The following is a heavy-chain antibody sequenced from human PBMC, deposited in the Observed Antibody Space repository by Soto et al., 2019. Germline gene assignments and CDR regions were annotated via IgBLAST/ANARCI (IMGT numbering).Heavy chain of an antibody. CDR2: IIPIFGTA. V-gene: IGHV1-69*06. J-gene: IGHJ3*02. CDR3: ARGARPRGYTGDAFDI. CDR1: GGTFSSYA. D-gene: IGHD3-22*01. Sequence: QVQLVQSGAEVKKPGSSVKVSCKASGGTFSSYAISWVRQAPGQGLEWMGGIIPIFGTANYAQKFQGRVTITADKYTSTAYMELSSLRSEDTAVYYCARGARPRGYTGDAFDIWGQGTMVTVSS.